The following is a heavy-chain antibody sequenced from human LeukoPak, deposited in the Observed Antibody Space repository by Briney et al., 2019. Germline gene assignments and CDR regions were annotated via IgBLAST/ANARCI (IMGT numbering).Heavy chain of an antibody. CDR3: ARDQRRDYGDYFDN. D-gene: IGHD3-16*01. Sequence: SETLSLTCTVSGDSISSYFWSWIRQSPGKGLECIGYTHYSGSTSYNPSLTSRVTISLDTSKNQFYLKLSSVTASDTAFYYCARDQRRDYGDYFDNWGQGTQVTVSS. J-gene: IGHJ4*02. CDR2: THYSGST. V-gene: IGHV4-59*13. CDR1: GDSISSYF.